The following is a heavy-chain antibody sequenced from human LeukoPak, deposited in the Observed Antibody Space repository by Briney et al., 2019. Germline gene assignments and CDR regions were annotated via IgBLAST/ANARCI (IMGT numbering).Heavy chain of an antibody. CDR2: ISGSGAST. J-gene: IGHJ4*02. CDR3: AKDDLDYYDSSGYYPDF. V-gene: IGHV3-23*01. Sequence: GGYLRLSCAASGFTFSSYAMSWVRQAPGKGLEWVSAISGSGASTYYADSVKGRFTISRDNSKSTLYLQMSSLRAEDTAVYYCAKDDLDYYDSSGYYPDFWGQGTLVTVSS. D-gene: IGHD3-22*01. CDR1: GFTFSSYA.